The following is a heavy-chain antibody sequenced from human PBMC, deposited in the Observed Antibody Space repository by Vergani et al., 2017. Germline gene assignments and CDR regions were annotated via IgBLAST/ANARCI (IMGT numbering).Heavy chain of an antibody. J-gene: IGHJ3*02. CDR1: GFTVSSNY. V-gene: IGHV3-53*01. CDR3: ARETGEDQGSDAFDI. CDR2: IYSGGST. D-gene: IGHD3-10*01. Sequence: EVQLVESGGGLIQPGGSLRLSCAASGFTVSSNYMSWVRQAPGKGLEWVSVIYSGGSTYYADSVKGRFTISRDNSKNTLYLQMTSLRAEDTAVYYCARETGEDQGSDAFDIWGQGTMVTVSS.